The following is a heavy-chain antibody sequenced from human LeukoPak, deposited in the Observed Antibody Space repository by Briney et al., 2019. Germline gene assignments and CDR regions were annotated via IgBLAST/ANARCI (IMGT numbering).Heavy chain of an antibody. CDR3: ARDRSGSYSRYYYYGMDV. Sequence: PSETLSLTCTVSGDSISSYYWSWIRQPPGKGLEWIGYIYYSGGTNYNPSLKSRVTISVGTSKNQFSLRLSSVTAADTAVYYCARDRSGSYSRYYYYGMDVWGQGTTVTVSS. CDR2: IYYSGGT. CDR1: GDSISSYY. D-gene: IGHD1-26*01. V-gene: IGHV4-59*01. J-gene: IGHJ6*02.